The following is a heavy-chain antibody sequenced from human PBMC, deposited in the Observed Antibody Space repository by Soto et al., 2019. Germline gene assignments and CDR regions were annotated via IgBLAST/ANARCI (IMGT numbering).Heavy chain of an antibody. D-gene: IGHD4-17*01. CDR3: TTTVTTLYYYYGMDV. CDR1: GFTFSGSA. J-gene: IGHJ6*02. Sequence: GGSLRLSCAASGFTFSGSAMHWVRQASGKGLEWVGRIRSKAISYATAYAASVKGRFTISRDDSKNTAYLQMNSLKTEDTAVYYCTTTVTTLYYYYGMDVWGQGTTVTVSS. V-gene: IGHV3-73*01. CDR2: IRSKAISYAT.